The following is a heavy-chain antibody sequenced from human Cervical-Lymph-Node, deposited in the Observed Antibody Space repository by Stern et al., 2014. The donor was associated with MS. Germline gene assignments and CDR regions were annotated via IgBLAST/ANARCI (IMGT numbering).Heavy chain of an antibody. V-gene: IGHV2-26*01. CDR3: ARLNSSGWYYFDY. CDR2: MFSNDEK. D-gene: IGHD6-19*01. J-gene: IGHJ4*02. Sequence: QVTLKESGPVLVKPTETLTLTCTVSGFSLSNARMGVSWIRQPPGKALEWLAHMFSNDEKSYSTSLKSRLTISKDTSKSQVVLTMTNMDPVDTATYYCARLNSSGWYYFDYWGQGTLVTVSS. CDR1: GFSLSNARMG.